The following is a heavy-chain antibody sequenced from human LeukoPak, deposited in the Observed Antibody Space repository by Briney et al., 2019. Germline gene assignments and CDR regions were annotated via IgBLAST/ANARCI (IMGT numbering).Heavy chain of an antibody. CDR1: GFTFSSRDW. D-gene: IGHD3-10*01. V-gene: IGHV3-7*01. Sequence: GGSLRLSCVASGFTFSSRDWMTWVRQAPGKGLELVPNIKQDGSEKNYVNSVKGRFTISRDNAKNSLYLQMNSLRAEDTAVYYCARGGSGSRYYMDVWGKGTTVTVSS. J-gene: IGHJ6*03. CDR2: IKQDGSEK. CDR3: ARGGSGSRYYMDV.